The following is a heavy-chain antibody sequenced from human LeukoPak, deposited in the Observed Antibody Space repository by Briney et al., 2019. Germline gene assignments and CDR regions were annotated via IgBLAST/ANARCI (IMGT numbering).Heavy chain of an antibody. V-gene: IGHV3-20*04. J-gene: IGHJ1*01. Sequence: RPGGSLRLSCASSGFTFHDYGMSWVRQSPGKGLEWVSGINWNGDRTGYADSVKGGFTISRDNAKKSLYLQMNSLRAEDTAVYYCARSHRSSSWYYFQHWGQGTLVTVSS. CDR2: INWNGDRT. D-gene: IGHD6-13*01. CDR3: ARSHRSSSWYYFQH. CDR1: GFTFHDYG.